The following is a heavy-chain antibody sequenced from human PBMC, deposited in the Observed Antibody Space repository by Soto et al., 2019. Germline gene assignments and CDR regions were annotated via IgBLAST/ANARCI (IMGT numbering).Heavy chain of an antibody. V-gene: IGHV4-31*03. D-gene: IGHD3-22*01. CDR3: EGADTSGYTFEQ. CDR1: GASITKGGYY. J-gene: IGHJ4*02. CDR2: IYYSVTT. Sequence: QVQLQESGPGLVQPSQTLSLTCTVSGASITKGGYYWSWIRQHPGKGLEWIGYIYYSVTTYYNPSLKSRLTMSSATSRHQFSLEVNSVSAADTAVYYCEGADTSGYTFEQWGQVTLVTVAS.